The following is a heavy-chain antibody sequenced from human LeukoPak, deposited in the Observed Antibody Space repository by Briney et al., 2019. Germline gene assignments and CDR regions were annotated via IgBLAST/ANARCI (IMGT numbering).Heavy chain of an antibody. CDR1: GFTFSGYW. J-gene: IGHJ4*02. D-gene: IGHD3/OR15-3a*01. CDR3: AKDQFAFGLFDC. V-gene: IGHV3-74*01. Sequence: PGGSLRLSCAASGFTFSGYWMHWVRQAPGKGLVWVSRINSDGSSTSYADSVKGRFTISRDSSKNTLYLQMNSLRAEDTAVYYCAKDQFAFGLFDCWGQGTLVTVSS. CDR2: INSDGSST.